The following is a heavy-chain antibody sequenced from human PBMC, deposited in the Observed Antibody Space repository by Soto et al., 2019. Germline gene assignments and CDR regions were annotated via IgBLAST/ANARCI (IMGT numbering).Heavy chain of an antibody. CDR3: ARDAITYYDILTGYWYNWFDP. D-gene: IGHD3-9*01. CDR1: GYTFTSYY. CDR2: INPSGGST. J-gene: IGHJ5*02. Sequence: QVQLVQSGAEVKKPGASVKVSCKASGYTFTSYYMRWVRHAPGQGLEWMGIINPSGGSTSYAQKFQGRVTMTRDTSTSTVYMELSSLRSEDTAVYYCARDAITYYDILTGYWYNWFDPWGQGTLVTVSS. V-gene: IGHV1-46*01.